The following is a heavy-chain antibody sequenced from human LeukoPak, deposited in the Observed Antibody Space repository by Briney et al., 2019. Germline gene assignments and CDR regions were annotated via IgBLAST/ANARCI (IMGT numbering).Heavy chain of an antibody. J-gene: IGHJ3*02. D-gene: IGHD3-3*01. CDR3: ASNLESVEGLDPFDI. Sequence: PGGSLRLSCAASGFTFSSYAMHWVRQAPGKGLEWVAVISYDGSNKYYADSVKGRFTISRDNSKNTLYLQMNSLRAEDTAVYYCASNLESVEGLDPFDIWGQGTMVTVSS. CDR2: ISYDGSNK. V-gene: IGHV3-30-3*01. CDR1: GFTFSSYA.